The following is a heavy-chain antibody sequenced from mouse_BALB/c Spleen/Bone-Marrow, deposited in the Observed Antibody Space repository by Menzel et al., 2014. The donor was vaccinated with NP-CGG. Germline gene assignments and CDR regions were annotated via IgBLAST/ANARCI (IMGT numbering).Heavy chain of an antibody. CDR3: ARLNYYGSLFV. J-gene: IGHJ1*01. D-gene: IGHD1-1*01. CDR2: INPDSSTI. CDR1: GFDFSGYW. Sequence: EVKLVESGGGLVQPGGSLKLSCAASGFDFSGYWMSWVWQAPGKGLEWIGEINPDSSTINYTPSLKDKFIISRDNAKNTLYLQMSKVRSEDTALYYCARLNYYGSLFVWGAGTTVTVSS. V-gene: IGHV4-1*02.